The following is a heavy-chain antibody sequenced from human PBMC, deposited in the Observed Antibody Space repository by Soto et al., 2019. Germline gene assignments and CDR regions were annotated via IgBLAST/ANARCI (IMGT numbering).Heavy chain of an antibody. D-gene: IGHD6-6*01. CDR3: ARPPLYGMDG. CDR1: GGSISSGYYY. J-gene: IGHJ6*02. CDR2: IYYSGNT. Sequence: KPSETLSLTCSVSGGSISSGYYYWSWIRQPPGKGLEWIGNIYYSGNTYYSPSLKSRLIISIDTSKNQFSLRLGSVTAPDTALYYCARPPLYGMDGWGQGTTVTVSS. V-gene: IGHV4-30-4*01.